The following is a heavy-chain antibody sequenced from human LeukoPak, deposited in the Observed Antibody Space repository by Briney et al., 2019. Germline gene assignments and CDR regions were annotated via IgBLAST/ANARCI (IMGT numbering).Heavy chain of an antibody. V-gene: IGHV1-2*02. CDR1: GYTFTGYY. Sequence: ASVKVSCKASGYTFTGYYIHWVRQAPGQGLEWMGWINPNSGGTNYAQKFQGRVTMTRDTSISTAYMELSRLSSDDTAVFYCAMGGSYPGDAFDIWGQGTMGTVSS. CDR2: INPNSGGT. J-gene: IGHJ3*02. D-gene: IGHD1-26*01. CDR3: AMGGSYPGDAFDI.